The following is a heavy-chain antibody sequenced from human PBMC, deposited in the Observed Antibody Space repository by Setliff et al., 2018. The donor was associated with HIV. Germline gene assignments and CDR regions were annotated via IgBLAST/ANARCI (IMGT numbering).Heavy chain of an antibody. V-gene: IGHV1-2*02. D-gene: IGHD6-19*01. CDR1: GYLFTGYY. J-gene: IGHJ4*02. CDR3: ARGYNSGCLDH. CDR2: INVNSGGT. Sequence: ASVKVSCKASGYLFTGYYMHWVRQAPGQGLEWMGWINVNSGGTKYAQKFQGRVTMTRDTSITTAYLDLNGLKYDDTAIYFCARGYNSGCLDHWGQGTLVTVSS.